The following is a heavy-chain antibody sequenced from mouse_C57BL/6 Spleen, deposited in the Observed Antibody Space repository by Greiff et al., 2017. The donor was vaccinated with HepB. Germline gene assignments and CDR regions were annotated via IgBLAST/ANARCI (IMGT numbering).Heavy chain of an antibody. CDR1: GYAFSSSW. CDR3: ARSLTTVVAENFDY. Sequence: QVQLQQSGPELVKPGASVKISCKASGYAFSSSWMNWVKQRPGKGLEWIGRIYPGDGDTNYNGKFKGKATLTADKSSSTAYMQLSSLTSEDSAVYFCARSLTTVVAENFDYWGQGTTLTVSS. V-gene: IGHV1-82*01. CDR2: IYPGDGDT. D-gene: IGHD1-1*01. J-gene: IGHJ2*01.